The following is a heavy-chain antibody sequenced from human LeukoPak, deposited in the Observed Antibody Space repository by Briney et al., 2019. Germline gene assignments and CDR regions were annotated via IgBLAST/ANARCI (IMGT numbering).Heavy chain of an antibody. CDR1: GSAFSTSG. CDR2: IRQDGSEK. V-gene: IGHV3-7*01. Sequence: GGSLRLSCAASGSAFSTSGMNWVRQAPGKGLEWVANIRQDGSEKYYVDSVKGRFTISRDNAKNSLYLQMNSLRAEDTAVYYCAREEWELLRYYYYYMDVWGKGTTVTVSS. CDR3: AREEWELLRYYYYYMDV. D-gene: IGHD1-26*01. J-gene: IGHJ6*03.